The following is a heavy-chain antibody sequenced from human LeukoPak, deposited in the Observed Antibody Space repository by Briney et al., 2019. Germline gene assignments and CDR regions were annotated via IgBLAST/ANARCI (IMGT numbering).Heavy chain of an antibody. Sequence: PGGSLRLSCAASGFTFSNAWMSWVRQAPGKGLEWVGRIKSKTDGGTTDYAAPVKGRVTISRDDSKNTLYLQMNSLKTEDTAVYYCTTVVVVAYCGGDCYRNSEYYFDYWGQGTLVTVSS. D-gene: IGHD2-21*01. V-gene: IGHV3-15*01. CDR3: TTVVVVAYCGGDCYRNSEYYFDY. J-gene: IGHJ4*02. CDR2: IKSKTDGGTT. CDR1: GFTFSNAW.